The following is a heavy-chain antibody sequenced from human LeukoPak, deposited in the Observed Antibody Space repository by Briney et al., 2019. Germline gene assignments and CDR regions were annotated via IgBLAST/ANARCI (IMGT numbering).Heavy chain of an antibody. Sequence: PSETLSLTCTVSSGSVSSDNYYWSWIRQPPGKGLEWIGSIYYSGSTSDNPSLKSRLTISLDTSKNQFSLKLRFVTAADTAVYYCARIAVAGTIDYWGQGTLVTVSS. CDR2: IYYSGST. V-gene: IGHV4-61*01. D-gene: IGHD6-19*01. CDR3: ARIAVAGTIDY. J-gene: IGHJ4*02. CDR1: SGSVSSDNYY.